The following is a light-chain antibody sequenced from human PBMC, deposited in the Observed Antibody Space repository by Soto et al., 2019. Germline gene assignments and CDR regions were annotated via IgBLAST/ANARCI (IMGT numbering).Light chain of an antibody. CDR3: QQYNNWPPYT. V-gene: IGKV3-15*01. Sequence: EIVMTQSPVTLSVSPGERATLSCRASQRFSIHLAWYQQKRGQAPRLLFYGASTRATGIPARFSGSGSGTEFTLTINSLQSEDFAVYYCQQYNNWPPYTFGQGTKLEIK. CDR2: GAS. J-gene: IGKJ2*01. CDR1: QRFSIH.